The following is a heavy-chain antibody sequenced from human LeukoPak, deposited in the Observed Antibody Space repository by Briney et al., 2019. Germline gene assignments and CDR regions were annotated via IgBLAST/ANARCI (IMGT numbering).Heavy chain of an antibody. CDR3: ARAVYGFDAFDI. D-gene: IGHD4-17*01. V-gene: IGHV3-21*01. Sequence: EGSLRLSCAASGFTFSSYSMNWVRQAPGKGLEWVSSISSSSSYIYYADSVKGRFTISRDNAKNSLYLQMNSLRAEDTAVYYCARAVYGFDAFDIWGQGTMVTVSS. J-gene: IGHJ3*02. CDR1: GFTFSSYS. CDR2: ISSSSSYI.